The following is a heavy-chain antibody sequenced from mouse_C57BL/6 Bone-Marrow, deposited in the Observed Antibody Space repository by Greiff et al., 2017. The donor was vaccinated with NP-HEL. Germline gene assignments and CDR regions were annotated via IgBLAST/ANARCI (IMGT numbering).Heavy chain of an antibody. CDR2: INPYNGGT. D-gene: IGHD4-1*01. Sequence: VQLQQSGPVLVKPGASVKMSCKASGYTFTDYYMNWVKQSHGKSLEWIGVINPYNGGTSYNQKFKGKATLTVDKSSSTAYMELNSLTSEDSAVYYCARTTGTFLLDYWGQGTTLTVSS. V-gene: IGHV1-19*01. J-gene: IGHJ2*01. CDR1: GYTFTDYY. CDR3: ARTTGTFLLDY.